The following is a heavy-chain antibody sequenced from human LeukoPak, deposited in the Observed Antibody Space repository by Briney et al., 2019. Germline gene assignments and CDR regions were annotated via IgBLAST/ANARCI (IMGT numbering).Heavy chain of an antibody. Sequence: SETLSLTCTVSGGSISSGGYYWSWIRQHPGKGLEWIGYIYYSGSTYYNPSLKSRVTISVDTSKNQFSLKLSSVTAADTAVYYCARDPAGSGSPHYWGQGTLVTVSS. D-gene: IGHD3-10*01. CDR3: ARDPAGSGSPHY. CDR2: IYYSGST. V-gene: IGHV4-31*03. CDR1: GGSISSGGYY. J-gene: IGHJ4*02.